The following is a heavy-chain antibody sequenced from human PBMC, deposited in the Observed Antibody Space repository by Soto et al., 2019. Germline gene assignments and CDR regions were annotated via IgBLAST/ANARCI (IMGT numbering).Heavy chain of an antibody. CDR2: ISWDSGTI. V-gene: IGHV3-9*01. Sequence: EVQLVEAGGGLVQPGKSLRLACVASGFTFDDWSMHWVRQAPGKGLEWVSGISWDSGTIGYADSVKSRFSISRDGAKNSLYLQMNSLRVEDAALYYCVQGRYPTMASPLDHWGQGTLVTVSS. D-gene: IGHD5-12*01. J-gene: IGHJ5*02. CDR3: VQGRYPTMASPLDH. CDR1: GFTFDDWS.